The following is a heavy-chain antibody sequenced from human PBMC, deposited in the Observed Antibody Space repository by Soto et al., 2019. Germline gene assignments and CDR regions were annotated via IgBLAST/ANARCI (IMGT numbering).Heavy chain of an antibody. CDR3: ARDVNSVYCSSTSCYEDGGYYYYYGMDV. J-gene: IGHJ6*02. CDR1: GYTFTSYY. V-gene: IGHV1-46*01. D-gene: IGHD2-2*01. CDR2: INPSGGST. Sequence: QVQLVQSGAEVKKPGASVKVSCKASGYTFTSYYMHWVRQAPGQGLEWMGIINPSGGSTSYAQKFQGRVTMTRDTSTSTVYMELSSLRSEDTAVYYCARDVNSVYCSSTSCYEDGGYYYYYGMDVWGQGTTVTVSS.